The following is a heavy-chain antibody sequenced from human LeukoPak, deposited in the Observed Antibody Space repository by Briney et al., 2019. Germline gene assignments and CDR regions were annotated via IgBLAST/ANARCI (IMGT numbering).Heavy chain of an antibody. CDR3: ARDLQGYCSSTSCQSFGY. V-gene: IGHV3-33*01. Sequence: GGSLRLSCAASGFTFSSYGMHWVRQAPGKGLEWVAVIWYDGSNKYYADSVKGRFTISRDNSKNTLYLQMNSLRAEDTAVYYCARDLQGYCSSTSCQSFGYWGQRTLVTVSS. CDR1: GFTFSSYG. CDR2: IWYDGSNK. J-gene: IGHJ4*02. D-gene: IGHD2-2*01.